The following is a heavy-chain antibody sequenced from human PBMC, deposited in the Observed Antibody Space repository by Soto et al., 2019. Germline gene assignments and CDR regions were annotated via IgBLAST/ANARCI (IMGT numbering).Heavy chain of an antibody. D-gene: IGHD3-10*01. CDR1: GFTFSTYG. Sequence: DVQLLESGGGLVQWGGSLRLSCVTSGFTFSTYGMTWVRQAPGKGLEWVSYGGSGGSRYYAESVKGRFTISRDNFKNTLSLEMNSLRAEDTATYYCVKFRGRAYPYYYMDVWGKGTTVTVSS. J-gene: IGHJ6*03. CDR2: YGGSGGSR. CDR3: VKFRGRAYPYYYMDV. V-gene: IGHV3-23*01.